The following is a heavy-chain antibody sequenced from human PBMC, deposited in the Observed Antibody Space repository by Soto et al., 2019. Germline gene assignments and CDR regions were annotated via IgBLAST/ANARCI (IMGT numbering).Heavy chain of an antibody. CDR1: GYTFTGYY. D-gene: IGHD1-20*01. Sequence: ASVKVSCKASGYTFTGYYMHWVRQAPGQGLEWMGWINPNSGGTNYAQKFQGRVTMTRDTSISTAYMELSRLRSDDTAVYYCARGKTVTGTMTDGTDVWGQGISVTVSS. J-gene: IGHJ6*01. CDR2: INPNSGGT. CDR3: ARGKTVTGTMTDGTDV. V-gene: IGHV1-2*02.